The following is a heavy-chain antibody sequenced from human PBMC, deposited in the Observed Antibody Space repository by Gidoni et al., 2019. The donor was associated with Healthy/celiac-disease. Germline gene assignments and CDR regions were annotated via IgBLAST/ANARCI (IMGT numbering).Heavy chain of an antibody. J-gene: IGHJ4*02. CDR3: ASRSNDYGGKSGVEESVGFDY. CDR2: INHSGST. Sequence: QVQLQQWGAGLLKPSETLSLTCAVYGGSFSGYYWSWIRQPPGKGLEWIGEINHSGSTNYNPSLKSRVTISVDTSKNQFSLKLSSVTAADTAVYYCASRSNDYGGKSGVEESVGFDYWGQGTLVTVSS. D-gene: IGHD4-17*01. V-gene: IGHV4-34*01. CDR1: GGSFSGYY.